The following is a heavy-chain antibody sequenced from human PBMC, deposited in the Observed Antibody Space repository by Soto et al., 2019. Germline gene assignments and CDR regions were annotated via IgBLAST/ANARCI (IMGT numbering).Heavy chain of an antibody. CDR3: VRDMQLWRLGS. CDR1: GLTFRSYW. J-gene: IGHJ4*02. V-gene: IGHV3-74*03. D-gene: IGHD2-21*01. CDR2: INTDGSVA. Sequence: EVPLVESGGGLVQPGESLRLSCAASGLTFRSYWMHWVRQAPGKGLVWVSRINTDGSVAMYVDSVKGRFTISRDDAKNTLYLHMHSLSADATAVYYCVRDMQLWRLGSWGQGTLVTVSS.